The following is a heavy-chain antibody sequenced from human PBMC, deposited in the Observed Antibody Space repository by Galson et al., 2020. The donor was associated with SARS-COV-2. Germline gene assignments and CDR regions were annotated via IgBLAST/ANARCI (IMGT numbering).Heavy chain of an antibody. Sequence: GESLKISCAASGFTFSSYAMHWVRQAPGKGLEWVAVISYDGSNKYYADSVKGRFTISRDNSKNTLYLQMNSLRAEDTAVYYCARPYSGSYQGAFDYWGQGTLVTVSS. J-gene: IGHJ4*02. CDR2: ISYDGSNK. CDR1: GFTFSSYA. V-gene: IGHV3-30-3*01. D-gene: IGHD1-26*01. CDR3: ARPYSGSYQGAFDY.